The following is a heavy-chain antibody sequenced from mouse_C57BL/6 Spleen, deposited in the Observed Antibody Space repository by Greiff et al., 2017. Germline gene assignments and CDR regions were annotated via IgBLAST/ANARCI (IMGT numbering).Heavy chain of an antibody. CDR1: GYSFTGYY. D-gene: IGHD1-1*01. V-gene: IGHV1-42*01. CDR2: INPSTGGT. CDR3: SRRTKVGDY. J-gene: IGHJ2*01. Sequence: VHVQQSGPELVKPGASVKISCKASGYSFTGYYMNWVKQSPETSLEWIGEINPSTGGTTYNQTFKAKATLTVDKSSSTAYMQLQSLTSSDAAVDYYSRRTKVGDYWGQGTTRTVSS.